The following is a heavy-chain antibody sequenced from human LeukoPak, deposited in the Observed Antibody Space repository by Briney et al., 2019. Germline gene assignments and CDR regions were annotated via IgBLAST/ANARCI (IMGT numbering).Heavy chain of an antibody. CDR1: ADSINSYY. V-gene: IGHV4-4*07. J-gene: IGHJ4*02. CDR2: IYTTGPA. CDR3: GERHGYTASQFFLEY. D-gene: IGHD3-3*01. Sequence: SETLSLTCTVSADSINSYYWGWVRQPAGKGLEWIGRIYTTGPADYDPSLQSRVTMSVNTSQKQFSLNISSMTAAETAYYFGERHGYTASQFFLEYWSQGTRVPVSS.